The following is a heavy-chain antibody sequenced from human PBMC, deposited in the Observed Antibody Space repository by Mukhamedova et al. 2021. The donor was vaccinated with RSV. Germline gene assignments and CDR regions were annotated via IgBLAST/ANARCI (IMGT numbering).Heavy chain of an antibody. CDR1: YS. J-gene: IGHJ4*02. CDR3: ARDKAAVGM. D-gene: IGHD6-13*01. Sequence: YSMNWVRQAPGKGLEWVSYMKSSGADIHYADSVKGRFTISRDNAKNSLYLQMNSLRDEDTAVYYCARDKAAVGMWGQGTLVTVS. V-gene: IGHV3-48*02. CDR2: MKSSGADI.